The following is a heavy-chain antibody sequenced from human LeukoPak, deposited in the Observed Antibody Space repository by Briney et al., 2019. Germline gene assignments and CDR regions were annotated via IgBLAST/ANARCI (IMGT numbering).Heavy chain of an antibody. J-gene: IGHJ4*02. CDR2: ISYDGSNK. CDR1: GYTFTSYG. Sequence: GASVKVSCKASGYTFTSYGISWVRQAPGQGLEWVAVISYDGSNKYYADSVKGRFTISRDNSKNTLYLQMNSLRAEDTAVYYCAKGNTAMVTHYYFDYWGQGTLVTVSS. V-gene: IGHV3-30*18. CDR3: AKGNTAMVTHYYFDY. D-gene: IGHD5-18*01.